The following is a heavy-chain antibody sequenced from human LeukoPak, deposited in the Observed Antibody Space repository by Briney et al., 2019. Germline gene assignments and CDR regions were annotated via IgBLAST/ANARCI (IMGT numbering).Heavy chain of an antibody. CDR1: GFTFSNYG. D-gene: IGHD2-21*02. CDR2: IRSDGINK. CDR3: AKGVKQIVVMTAQHYLDY. Sequence: GGSLRLSCAASGFTFSNYGMHWVHQAPGKGLEWVAFIRSDGINKYHADSVKGRFTISRDNSENTLYPQMNTLIADDTAVYYCAKGVKQIVVMTAQHYLDYWGQGTLVTVSS. V-gene: IGHV3-30*02. J-gene: IGHJ4*02.